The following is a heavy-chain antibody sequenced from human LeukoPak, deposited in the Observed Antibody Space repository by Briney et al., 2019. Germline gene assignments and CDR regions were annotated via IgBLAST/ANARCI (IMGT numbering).Heavy chain of an antibody. Sequence: SETRSLTCTVSGGSISSYYWSWIRQPPGKGLEWIGYIYYSGSTNYNPSLKSRVTISVDTSKNQFSRKLSSVTAADTAVYYCARSWGGNQATPLFDYWGQGTLVTVSS. V-gene: IGHV4-59*08. CDR1: GGSISSYY. J-gene: IGHJ4*02. CDR2: IYYSGST. D-gene: IGHD1-14*01. CDR3: ARSWGGNQATPLFDY.